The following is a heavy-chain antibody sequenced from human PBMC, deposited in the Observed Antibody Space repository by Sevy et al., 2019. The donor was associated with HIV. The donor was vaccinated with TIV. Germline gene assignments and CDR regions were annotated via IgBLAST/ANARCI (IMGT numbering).Heavy chain of an antibody. CDR2: IYYRGNT. CDR3: ARAEYGHSRGWYSWLDA. J-gene: IGHJ5*02. Sequence: SETLSLTCTVSTGYINNYYWTWVRQSPGKGLEWIGYIYYRGNTKYNPSLESRVSMSIDTNKEQFSLTLTFVTAADSAIYYCARAEYGHSRGWYSWLDAWGQGILVTVSS. D-gene: IGHD6-19*01. CDR1: TGYINNYY. V-gene: IGHV4-59*01.